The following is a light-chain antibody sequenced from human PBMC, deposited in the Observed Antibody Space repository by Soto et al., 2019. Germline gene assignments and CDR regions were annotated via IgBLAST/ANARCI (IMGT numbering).Light chain of an antibody. CDR2: GAS. V-gene: IGKV3-20*01. CDR1: QRVTNNY. Sequence: EIVLTQSAGTLSLSPGERATLSCRASQRVTNNYLAWFQQMPGQAPRLLIYGASSRATGIPDRFSGSGSGTDFTLTISRLEPEDSAVYYCQQYGGSPLTFGGGTKVDI. J-gene: IGKJ4*01. CDR3: QQYGGSPLT.